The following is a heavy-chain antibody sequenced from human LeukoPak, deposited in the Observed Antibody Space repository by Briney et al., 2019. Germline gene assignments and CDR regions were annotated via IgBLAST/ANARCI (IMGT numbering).Heavy chain of an antibody. CDR1: GYTFTGYY. V-gene: IGHV1-2*02. Sequence: ASVTLSCKATGYTFTGYYMHWVWHAPGPGLEWIGWINPNSGGTNYAQKFQGRVTMTRDTSISTAYMELSRLRSDDTAAYYCARDGDIVVVPAAEAPYYYMDVWGKGPRSASA. CDR2: INPNSGGT. D-gene: IGHD2-2*01. CDR3: ARDGDIVVVPAAEAPYYYMDV. J-gene: IGHJ6*03.